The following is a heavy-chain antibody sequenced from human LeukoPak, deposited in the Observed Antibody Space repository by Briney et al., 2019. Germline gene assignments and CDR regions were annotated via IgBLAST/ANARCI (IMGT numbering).Heavy chain of an antibody. CDR2: VSSDGGTK. CDR3: AKEYDSGGYGANFDY. CDR1: KFTFSNYG. J-gene: IGHJ4*02. V-gene: IGHV3-30*18. D-gene: IGHD3-10*01. Sequence: GGSLRLSCTASKFTFSNYGMQWVRQAPGKGLEWVAVVSSDGGTKYYADSVKGRFTISRDNSRNTMYPQIDSLRAEDTAVYYCAKEYDSGGYGANFDYWGQGTLVTVSS.